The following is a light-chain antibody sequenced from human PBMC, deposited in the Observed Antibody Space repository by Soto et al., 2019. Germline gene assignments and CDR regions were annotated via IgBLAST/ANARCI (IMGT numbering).Light chain of an antibody. Sequence: EIVLTQSPGTLSWSPGDRATLSCRASQGVSSSYLAWYQQKPGQPPRLLIYGASSRATGIPDRFSGSGSGTDFTLTITRLEPEDFAVYYCQHYRTSFGGGTKVEIK. J-gene: IGKJ4*01. V-gene: IGKV3-20*01. CDR2: GAS. CDR3: QHYRTS. CDR1: QGVSSSY.